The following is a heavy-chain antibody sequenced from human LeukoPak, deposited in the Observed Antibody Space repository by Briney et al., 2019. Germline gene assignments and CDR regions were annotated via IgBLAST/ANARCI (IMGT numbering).Heavy chain of an antibody. CDR2: IYHSYYT. V-gene: IGHV4-34*01. CDR1: GVSVSGFS. Sequence: PSETLSLTCAVHGVSVSGFSWSWIRQSPGMGLEWIGEIYHSYYTNYNPSLKSRVTISADTSENRFSLRLTSVTAADTAVYYCARIRCGHTESMCYNYWGLGTLVTVSS. J-gene: IGHJ4*02. CDR3: ARIRCGHTESMCYNY. D-gene: IGHD2-2*02.